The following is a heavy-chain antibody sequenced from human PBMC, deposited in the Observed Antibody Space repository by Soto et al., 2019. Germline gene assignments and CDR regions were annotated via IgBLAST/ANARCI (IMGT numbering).Heavy chain of an antibody. J-gene: IGHJ4*01. CDR3: ARIVGSILPYC. V-gene: IGHV3-74*01. CDR1: GFTFSNYW. D-gene: IGHD1-26*01. Sequence: GGSLRLSCAASGFTFSNYWMHWVRQAPGKGLVWVSRINSDGGATSYADSVKGRFTISRDNAKNTLYLQMNSLRAEDTAVYYCARIVGSILPYCWGQGTLVPVSS. CDR2: INSDGGAT.